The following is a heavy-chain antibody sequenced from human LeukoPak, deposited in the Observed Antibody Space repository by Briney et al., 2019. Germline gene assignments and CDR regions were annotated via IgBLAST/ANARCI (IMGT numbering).Heavy chain of an antibody. Sequence: GGSLRLSCAASGFTFSSYWMSWVRQAPGKGREWVANIKQDGSEKYYVDSVKGRFTISRDNAKNSLYLQMNSLRAEDTAVYYCARDNRNWGSYFDYWGQGTLVTVSS. J-gene: IGHJ4*02. CDR2: IKQDGSEK. CDR3: ARDNRNWGSYFDY. CDR1: GFTFSSYW. V-gene: IGHV3-7*01. D-gene: IGHD7-27*01.